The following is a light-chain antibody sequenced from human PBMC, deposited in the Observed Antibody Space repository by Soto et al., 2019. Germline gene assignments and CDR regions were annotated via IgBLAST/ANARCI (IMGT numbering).Light chain of an antibody. CDR3: QQYESYMT. Sequence: DMQMTQSPSTLSASVGDRVTITCRASLSVSNWLAWYQQKPGKTPKLLIYDASSLESGVPSTFSGSGSGTEFSLTISSLQPDDYANYYCQQYESYMTFGQGTKVEIK. CDR2: DAS. CDR1: LSVSNW. V-gene: IGKV1-5*01. J-gene: IGKJ1*01.